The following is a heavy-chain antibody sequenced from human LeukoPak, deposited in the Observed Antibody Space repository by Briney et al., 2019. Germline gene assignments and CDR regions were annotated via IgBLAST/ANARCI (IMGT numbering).Heavy chain of an antibody. Sequence: GGCLRLSCAASGFTFDDYGMHWVRQAPGKGLEWVSGISWNGGGVGYAASVKGRFTISRDNAKKSLFLQMNSLRPEDTALYYCAKGDCGSSSCTRLDNWGQGTLVTVSS. CDR1: GFTFDDYG. V-gene: IGHV3-9*01. CDR2: ISWNGGGV. D-gene: IGHD2-2*01. J-gene: IGHJ4*02. CDR3: AKGDCGSSSCTRLDN.